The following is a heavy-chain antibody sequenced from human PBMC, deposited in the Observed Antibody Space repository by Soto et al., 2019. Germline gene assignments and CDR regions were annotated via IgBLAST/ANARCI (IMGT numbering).Heavy chain of an antibody. V-gene: IGHV4-31*11. Sequence: PSETLSLTCAVSGGSISSGGYYWSWIRQHPGKGLEWIGYIYYSGSTYYNPSLKSRVTISVDTSKNQFSLKLSSVTAADTAVYYCARDLQYSRLFYGMDVWGQGTTVTVSS. CDR1: GGSISSGGYY. CDR2: IYYSGST. CDR3: ARDLQYSRLFYGMDV. D-gene: IGHD6-13*01. J-gene: IGHJ6*02.